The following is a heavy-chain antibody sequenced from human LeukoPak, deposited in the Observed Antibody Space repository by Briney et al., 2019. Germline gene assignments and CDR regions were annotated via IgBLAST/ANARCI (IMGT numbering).Heavy chain of an antibody. J-gene: IGHJ4*02. CDR1: GFTFSSNW. CDR3: LRDGVGAPPFDY. CDR2: IKGDGSST. Sequence: RPGGSLRLSCAASGFTFSSNWMHWVRQAPGKGLVWVSRIKGDGSSTSYADSAKGRFTISRDNAKNTLFLQMNSLRAENTAVYYCLRDGVGAPPFDYWGQGALVTVSS. V-gene: IGHV3-74*01. D-gene: IGHD1-26*01.